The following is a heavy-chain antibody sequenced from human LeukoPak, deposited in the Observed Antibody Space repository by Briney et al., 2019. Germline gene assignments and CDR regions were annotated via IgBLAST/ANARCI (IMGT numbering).Heavy chain of an antibody. CDR2: IYSGGTT. CDR1: GWTVSTYY. J-gene: IGHJ4*02. V-gene: IGHV3-53*01. D-gene: IGHD5-24*01. CDR3: ARTFLSGDGYKVGYFDY. Sequence: PSESLSLTCAAYGWTVSTYYLSWVRQAPGKGLEWVCLIYSGGTTYYADSVKGRFTISRDNSKNTLYLQMNSLTAEDTAVYYCARTFLSGDGYKVGYFDYWGQGTLVTVSS.